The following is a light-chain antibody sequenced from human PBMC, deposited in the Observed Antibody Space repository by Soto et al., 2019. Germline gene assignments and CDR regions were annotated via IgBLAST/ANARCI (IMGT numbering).Light chain of an antibody. Sequence: EIVFTQSPVTLSFSRVERATLSCRASQSVSSSYLAWYQQKPGQAPRLLIYGASSRATGIPDRFSGSGSGTDFTLTISRLEPEDFAVYYCQQYGSSPTTFGQGTKVDIK. CDR3: QQYGSSPTT. CDR2: GAS. CDR1: QSVSSSY. J-gene: IGKJ1*01. V-gene: IGKV3-20*01.